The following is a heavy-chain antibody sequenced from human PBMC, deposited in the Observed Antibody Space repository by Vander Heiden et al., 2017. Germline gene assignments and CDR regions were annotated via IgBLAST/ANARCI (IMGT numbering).Heavy chain of an antibody. D-gene: IGHD3-3*01. V-gene: IGHV1-2*02. J-gene: IGHJ5*02. CDR1: GYTFTGYY. Sequence: QVQLVQSGAEVKKPGASVKVSCKASGYTFTGYYMHWVRQAPGQGLEWMGWINPNSGGTNDAQKFQGRVTMTRDTYISTAYMELSRLRSDDTAVYYCARDYYDFWSGYSPNWCDHWGQGTRGTVSS. CDR2: INPNSGGT. CDR3: ARDYYDFWSGYSPNWCDH.